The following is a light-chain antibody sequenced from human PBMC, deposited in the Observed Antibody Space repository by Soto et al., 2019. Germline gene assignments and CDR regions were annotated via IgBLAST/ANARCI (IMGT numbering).Light chain of an antibody. CDR2: EVT. CDR3: SSYAGSNNVV. J-gene: IGLJ2*01. V-gene: IGLV2-8*01. CDR1: SSDIGDYNY. Sequence: QSALTQPASVSGSPGQSITISCTGTSSDIGDYNYVSWYQQHPGKVPKLMIYEVTKRPSGVPDRFSGSKSGNTASLTVSGLQAEDEADYYCSSYAGSNNVVFGGGTKLTVL.